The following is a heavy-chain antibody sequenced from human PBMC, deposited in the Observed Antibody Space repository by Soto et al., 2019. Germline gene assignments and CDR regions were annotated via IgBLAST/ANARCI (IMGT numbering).Heavy chain of an antibody. J-gene: IGHJ4*02. CDR2: VNPNNGDT. Sequence: QVQLVQSGAELKKPGASVKVSCKASGYTFSNYDMNWVRQATGQGPEWIGWVNPNNGDTGYAQKIQGGVTLTTDISTTTAYMELTSLRSEDTAIYYCAKVSRKGSAIDFDYWGQGTLITVSS. D-gene: IGHD3-10*01. CDR1: GYTFSNYD. V-gene: IGHV1-8*01. CDR3: AKVSRKGSAIDFDY.